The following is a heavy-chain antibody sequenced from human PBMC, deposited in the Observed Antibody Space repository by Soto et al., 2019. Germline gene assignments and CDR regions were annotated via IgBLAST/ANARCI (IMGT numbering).Heavy chain of an antibody. Sequence: TLSLTCTVSGGSIRSGGYYWTWIRQPPGKGLEWIGYTYYSGSAYYGPSLKSRVTLTVDTSGNKFSLKLNSVTAADTAVYYGARSLYHELWSGNHGFAPWGQGTLVTVSS. CDR3: ARSLYHELWSGNHGFAP. D-gene: IGHD3-3*01. J-gene: IGHJ5*02. V-gene: IGHV4-31*03. CDR1: GGSIRSGGYY. CDR2: TYYSGSA.